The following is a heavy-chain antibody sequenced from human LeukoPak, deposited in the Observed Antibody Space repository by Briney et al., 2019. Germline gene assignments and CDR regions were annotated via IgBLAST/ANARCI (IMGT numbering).Heavy chain of an antibody. Sequence: GGSLRLSCAASGFTFSINAMSWVRQAPGKGLEWVSGISGSGDSTYYADSVKGRFTISRDNSKNTLYLQMNSLRTEDTAVYYCAKDGRYCSSTSCYLEYWGQGTLVTVSS. CDR2: ISGSGDST. V-gene: IGHV3-23*01. D-gene: IGHD2-2*01. CDR1: GFTFSINA. J-gene: IGHJ4*02. CDR3: AKDGRYCSSTSCYLEY.